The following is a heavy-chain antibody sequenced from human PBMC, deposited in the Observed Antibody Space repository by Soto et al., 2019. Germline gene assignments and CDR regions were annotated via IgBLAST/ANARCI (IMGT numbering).Heavy chain of an antibody. Sequence: EVQLVESGGGLVQPGGSLRLSCAASGFTFSSYSMNWVRQAPGKGLEWVSYISSSSSTIYYADSVKGRFTISRDNAKNSLYLQMNSLRDEDTAVYYCAREGELVGATHYYYYYGMDVWGQGTTVTVSS. V-gene: IGHV3-48*02. CDR3: AREGELVGATHYYYYYGMDV. CDR1: GFTFSSYS. D-gene: IGHD1-26*01. J-gene: IGHJ6*02. CDR2: ISSSSSTI.